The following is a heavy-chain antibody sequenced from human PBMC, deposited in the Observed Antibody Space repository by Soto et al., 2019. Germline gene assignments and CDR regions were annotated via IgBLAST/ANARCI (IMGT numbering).Heavy chain of an antibody. Sequence: GGSLRLSCVVSGFSVSGSSIFWVRQATGKGLEWVSLMHRGGSTDNADSVKGRFTTSRDKSKNTLYLHMNGLRVEDTAVYSCARVNTTLVDHFDCWDQGTLGTVSS. CDR2: MHRGGST. J-gene: IGHJ4*02. V-gene: IGHV3-53*01. D-gene: IGHD5-18*01. CDR1: GFSVSGSS. CDR3: ARVNTTLVDHFDC.